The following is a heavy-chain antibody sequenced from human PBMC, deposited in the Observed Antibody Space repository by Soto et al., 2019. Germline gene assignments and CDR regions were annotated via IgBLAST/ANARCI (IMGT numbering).Heavy chain of an antibody. CDR2: ISKGGSNL. CDR3: AREVEYTSAFGISSSFDY. Sequence: QGQLEESGGGVVQPGRSLRLSCAASGFTLSSYAIHWVRQAPGKGLEGVTVISKGGSNLYFADSVKGRFTISRDNSKNTLYLQMTSLRSEDTAVYYCAREVEYTSAFGISSSFDYWGQGTLVTVSS. D-gene: IGHD6-19*01. J-gene: IGHJ4*02. V-gene: IGHV3-30-3*01. CDR1: GFTLSSYA.